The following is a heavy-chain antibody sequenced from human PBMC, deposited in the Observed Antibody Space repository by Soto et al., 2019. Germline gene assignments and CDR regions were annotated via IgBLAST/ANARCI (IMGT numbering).Heavy chain of an antibody. CDR1: SGSLSGYY. V-gene: IGHV4-34*01. CDR3: ARAPKVSGSSQTRPDF. D-gene: IGHD6-6*01. CDR2: ISQSGNT. Sequence: PSETLFLTCSIYSGSLSGYYWSWIRQPPGKGLEWIGEISQSGNTNYSPSLKSRVSISIDTSKKQFSLNLASVSAADTAVYYCARAPKVSGSSQTRPDFWGQGTLVTVSS. J-gene: IGHJ4*02.